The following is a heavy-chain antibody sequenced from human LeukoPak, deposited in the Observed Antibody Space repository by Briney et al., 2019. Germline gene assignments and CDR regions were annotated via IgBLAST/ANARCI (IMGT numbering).Heavy chain of an antibody. Sequence: PSETLSLTCTVSGDSIRSGYYWGWIRQPPGKGLEWVANIKQDGSEKYYVDSVKGRFTISRDNAKNSLYLQVNSLRAEDTAVYYCARNQRRLDYWGQGTLVAVSS. D-gene: IGHD1-14*01. CDR1: GDSIRSGYY. CDR2: IKQDGSEK. CDR3: ARNQRRLDY. J-gene: IGHJ4*02. V-gene: IGHV3-7*01.